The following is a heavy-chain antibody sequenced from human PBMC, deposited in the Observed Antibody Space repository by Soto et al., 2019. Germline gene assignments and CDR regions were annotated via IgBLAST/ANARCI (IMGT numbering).Heavy chain of an antibody. Sequence: SETLSLTCAVYGGSFSGYYWSWIRQPPGKGLEWIGEINHSGSTNYNPSLKSRVTISVDTSKNQFSLKLSSVTAADTAVYYCARVVVRGVIITYPNWFDPWGQGTLVTVSS. D-gene: IGHD3-10*01. V-gene: IGHV4-34*01. CDR1: GGSFSGYY. J-gene: IGHJ5*02. CDR2: INHSGST. CDR3: ARVVVRGVIITYPNWFDP.